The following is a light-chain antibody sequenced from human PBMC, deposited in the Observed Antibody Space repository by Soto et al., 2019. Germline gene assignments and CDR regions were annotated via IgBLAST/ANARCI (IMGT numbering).Light chain of an antibody. Sequence: NFMLTQPHSVSESPGKTVTISCTRSSGGIASNYVQWYQLRPGSAPTTVIYEDNQRPFGVPDRFSGSINSSSHSASLTISGLKTEDEADYFCQSYDSGNPWVFGGGTQLTVL. V-gene: IGLV6-57*04. CDR1: SGGIASNY. J-gene: IGLJ3*02. CDR2: EDN. CDR3: QSYDSGNPWV.